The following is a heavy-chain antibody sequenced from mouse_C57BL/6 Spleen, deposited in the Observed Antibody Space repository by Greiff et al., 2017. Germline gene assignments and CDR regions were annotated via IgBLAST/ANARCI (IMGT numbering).Heavy chain of an antibody. CDR1: GFTFSDYY. CDR2: ISNGGGST. D-gene: IGHD1-1*02. Sequence: EVQRVESGGGLVQPGGSLKLSCAASGFTFSDYYMYWVRQTPEKRLEWVAYISNGGGSTYYPDTVKGRFTISRDNAKNTLYLQMSRLKSEDTAMYYCARQGGNAWFAYWGQGTLVTVSA. V-gene: IGHV5-12*01. CDR3: ARQGGNAWFAY. J-gene: IGHJ3*01.